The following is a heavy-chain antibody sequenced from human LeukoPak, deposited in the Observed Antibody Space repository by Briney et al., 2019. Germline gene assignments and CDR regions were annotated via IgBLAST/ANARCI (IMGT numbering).Heavy chain of an antibody. CDR3: ARDLGIYYYYYGMDV. CDR1: GGSISSGSYY. J-gene: IGHJ6*02. V-gene: IGHV4-61*02. Sequence: SQTLSLTCTVSGGSISSGSYYWSWIRQPAGKGLEWIGRIYTSGSTNYNPSLKSRVTISVDTSKNQFSLKLSSVTAADTAVYYCARDLGIYYYYYGMDVWGQGTTVTVSS. CDR2: IYTSGST.